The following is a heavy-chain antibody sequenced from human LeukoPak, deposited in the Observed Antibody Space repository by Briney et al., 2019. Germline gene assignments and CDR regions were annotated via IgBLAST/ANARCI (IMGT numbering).Heavy chain of an antibody. D-gene: IGHD3-10*01. CDR1: GGSISSSSYY. CDR3: SRRDHDGSLVGFGAEPGGNWFDP. V-gene: IGHV4-39*01. J-gene: IGHJ5*02. Sequence: SETLSLTCTVSGGSISSSSYYWGWIRQPPGKGLEWIGSIYYSGFTYYNPSLKSRVTIFVDTSKNQFSLKLSSVTAADTAVYYCSRRDHDGSLVGFGAEPGGNWFDPWGQGTLVTVSS. CDR2: IYYSGFT.